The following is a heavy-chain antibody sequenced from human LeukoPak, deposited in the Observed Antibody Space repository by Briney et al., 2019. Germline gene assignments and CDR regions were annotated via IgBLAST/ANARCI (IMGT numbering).Heavy chain of an antibody. CDR3: ARDRGYSYGFGY. Sequence: GGSLRLSCAASGFTFDDYGMQWVRQAPGKGLEWVSGISWNSGSIDYADSVKGRFTISRDNSKNTLYLQMNSLRAEDTAVYYCARDRGYSYGFGYWGQGTLVTVSS. J-gene: IGHJ4*02. CDR2: ISWNSGSI. V-gene: IGHV3-9*01. D-gene: IGHD5-18*01. CDR1: GFTFDDYG.